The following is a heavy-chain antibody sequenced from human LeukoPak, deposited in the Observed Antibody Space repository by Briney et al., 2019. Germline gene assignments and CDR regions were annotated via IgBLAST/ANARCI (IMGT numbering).Heavy chain of an antibody. J-gene: IGHJ4*02. CDR2: ILSCSRTI. Sequence: PGGSLILSCSASGFTLSDYYMRSIRQAPGKGLGWDSYILSCSRTINYADTVKGRFTISRDNAKISLYLQMNSLRAEDTAVYYCARDLIYGGFDYWGQGTLVTVSS. CDR1: GFTLSDYY. V-gene: IGHV3-11*01. D-gene: IGHD4-17*01. CDR3: ARDLIYGGFDY.